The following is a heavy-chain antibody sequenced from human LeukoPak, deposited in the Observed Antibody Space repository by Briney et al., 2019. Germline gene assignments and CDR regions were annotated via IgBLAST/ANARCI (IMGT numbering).Heavy chain of an antibody. J-gene: IGHJ6*02. CDR1: GFTFSSYA. D-gene: IGHD2-2*03. CDR2: ISGSGGST. CDR3: ARWNGDCSTTSCPYYYGMDV. V-gene: IGHV3-23*01. Sequence: QTGGSLRLSCAASGFTFSSYAMSWVRQAPGKGLEWVSAISGSGGSTYYADSVKGRFTISRDNAKNSLYLQMSSLRVEDTAVYYCARWNGDCSTTSCPYYYGMDVWGQGTTVTVSS.